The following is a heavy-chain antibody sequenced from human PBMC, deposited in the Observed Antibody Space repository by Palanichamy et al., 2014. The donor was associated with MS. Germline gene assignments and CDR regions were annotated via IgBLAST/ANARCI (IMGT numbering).Heavy chain of an antibody. CDR1: GYTFTSYG. J-gene: IGHJ6*02. CDR3: ARDPDIVVVPAAIQGKYYYYHYGMDV. D-gene: IGHD2-2*01. V-gene: IGHV1-18*04. Sequence: SGAEVKKPGASVKVSCKASGYTFTSYGISWVRQAPGQGLEWMGWISAYNGNTNYAQKLQGRVTMTTDTSTSTAYMELRSLRSDDTAVYYCARDPDIVVVPAAIQGKYYYYHYGMDVWGQGTTVTVSS. CDR2: ISAYNGNT.